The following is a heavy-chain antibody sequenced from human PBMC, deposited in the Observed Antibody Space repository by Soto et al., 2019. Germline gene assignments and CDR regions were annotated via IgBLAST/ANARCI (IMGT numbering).Heavy chain of an antibody. CDR3: ATPYSSRRPYYFDY. J-gene: IGHJ4*02. CDR2: IYYSGST. CDR1: GGSVSSSSYY. Sequence: QLQLQESGPGLVKPSETLSLTCTVSGGSVSSSSYYWGWIRQPPGKGLEWIGSIYYSGSTYYNPSLKSRVTISVDTSKHQFSLKLSSVTAADTAVYYCATPYSSRRPYYFDYWGQGTLVTVSS. V-gene: IGHV4-39*01. D-gene: IGHD6-13*01.